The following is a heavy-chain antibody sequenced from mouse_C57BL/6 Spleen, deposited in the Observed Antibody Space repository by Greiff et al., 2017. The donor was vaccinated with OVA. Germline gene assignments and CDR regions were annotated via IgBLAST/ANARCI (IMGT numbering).Heavy chain of an antibody. CDR1: GYTFTDYN. Sequence: VQLKQSGPELVKPGASVKMSCKASGYTFTDYNMHWVKQSHGKSLEWIGYINPNNGGTSYNQKFKGKATLTVNKSSSTAYMELRSLTSEDSAVYYCAKGELGYFDVWGTGTTVTVSS. CDR3: AKGELGYFDV. J-gene: IGHJ1*03. CDR2: INPNNGGT. D-gene: IGHD4-1*01. V-gene: IGHV1-22*01.